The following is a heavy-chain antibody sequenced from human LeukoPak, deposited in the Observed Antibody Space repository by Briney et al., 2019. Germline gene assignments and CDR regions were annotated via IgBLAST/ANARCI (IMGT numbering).Heavy chain of an antibody. J-gene: IGHJ4*02. CDR2: IYYSGST. CDR1: GGSISSSSYY. CDR3: ARVLPYYYDSSGSWYFDY. D-gene: IGHD3-22*01. V-gene: IGHV4-39*07. Sequence: SETLSLTCTVSGGSISSSSYYWGWIRQPPGKGLEWIGSIYYSGSTYYNPSLKSRVTVPVDTSKNQFSLKLSSVTAADTAVYYCARVLPYYYDSSGSWYFDYWGQGTLVTVSS.